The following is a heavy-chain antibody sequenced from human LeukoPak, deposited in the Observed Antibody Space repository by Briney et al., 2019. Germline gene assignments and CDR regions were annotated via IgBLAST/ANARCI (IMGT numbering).Heavy chain of an antibody. Sequence: GGSLRLSCAASGFTFSSYSMNWVRQAPGKGLEWVSYISSSSSTIYYADSVKGRFTISRDNSKNTLYLQMNSLRAEDTAVYYCARPNWNDVFPFDYWGQGTLVTVTS. CDR2: ISSSSSTI. V-gene: IGHV3-48*01. J-gene: IGHJ4*02. CDR1: GFTFSSYS. D-gene: IGHD1-1*01. CDR3: ARPNWNDVFPFDY.